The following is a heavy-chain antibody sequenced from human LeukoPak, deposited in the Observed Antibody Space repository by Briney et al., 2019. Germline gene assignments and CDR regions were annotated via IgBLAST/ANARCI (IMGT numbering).Heavy chain of an antibody. D-gene: IGHD5-18*01. V-gene: IGHV3-7*01. CDR1: GFTFSSYW. Sequence: PGGSLRLSCAASGFTFSSYWMSWVRQAPGKGLEWVANIKQGGSEKYYVDSVKGRFTISRDNAKNSLYLQMNSLRAEDTAVYYCARFLSGYSYGNFDYWGQGTLVTVSS. CDR2: IKQGGSEK. CDR3: ARFLSGYSYGNFDY. J-gene: IGHJ4*02.